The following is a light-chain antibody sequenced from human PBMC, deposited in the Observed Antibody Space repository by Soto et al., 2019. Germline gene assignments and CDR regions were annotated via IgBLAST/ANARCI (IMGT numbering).Light chain of an antibody. Sequence: EIVMTQSPATLSVSPGERATLSCRARQSVSSNLAWYQQKAGQAPRLLINGASTRATGIPARFSGSGSGTEFNLTISSLQSEDFAVYYCQQYNNWPPMYTFGQGTKLEIK. J-gene: IGKJ2*01. CDR2: GAS. CDR3: QQYNNWPPMYT. CDR1: QSVSSN. V-gene: IGKV3-15*01.